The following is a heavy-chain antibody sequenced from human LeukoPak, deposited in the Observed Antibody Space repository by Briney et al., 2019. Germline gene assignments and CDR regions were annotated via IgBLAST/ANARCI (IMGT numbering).Heavy chain of an antibody. CDR1: GYTFTSYG. D-gene: IGHD3-22*01. V-gene: IGHV1-18*01. J-gene: IGHJ4*02. CDR2: ISAYNGNT. CDR3: ARDDTPLDYYDSCGYLDY. Sequence: GASVKVSCKASGYTFTSYGISWVRQAPGQGLEWMGWISAYNGNTNYAQKLQGRVTMTTDTSTSTAYMELRSLRSDDTAVYYCARDDTPLDYYDSCGYLDYWGQGTLVTVSS.